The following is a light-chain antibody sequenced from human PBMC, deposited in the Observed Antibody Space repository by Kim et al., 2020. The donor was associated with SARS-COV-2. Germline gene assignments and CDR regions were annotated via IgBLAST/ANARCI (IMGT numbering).Light chain of an antibody. CDR1: SSNIGSNS. V-gene: IGLV1-44*01. J-gene: IGLJ2*01. CDR2: SNN. Sequence: GQRVTISCSGSSSNIGSNSVDWYQQLPGTAPKLLIYSNNQRPSGVPDRFSGSKSGTSASLAISGLQSEDEADYYCAAWDDSLNGVVFGGGTQLTFL. CDR3: AAWDDSLNGVV.